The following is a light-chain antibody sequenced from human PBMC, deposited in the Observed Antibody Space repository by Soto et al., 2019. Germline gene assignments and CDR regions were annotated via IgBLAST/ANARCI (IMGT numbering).Light chain of an antibody. V-gene: IGKV3-15*01. J-gene: IGKJ1*01. CDR3: QQYNDWPPT. CDR1: QSARSN. Sequence: ETVLTQSPGTLSLSPGERATLSCRASQSARSNLAWYQQKPGQAPRLLIYGASTRATGIPARFSGSGSGTEFTLSIGSLQSEDFAVYYCQQYNDWPPTFGQGTKVDIK. CDR2: GAS.